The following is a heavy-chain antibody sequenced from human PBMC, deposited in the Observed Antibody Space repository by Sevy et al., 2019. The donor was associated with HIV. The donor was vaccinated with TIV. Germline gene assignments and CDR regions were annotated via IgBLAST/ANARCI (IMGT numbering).Heavy chain of an antibody. CDR3: ARFRRLGCLDYYYYYMDV. Sequence: ASVKVSCKASGYTFTSYGISWVRQAPGQGLEWMGWISAYNGNTNYAQKLQGRVTMTTDTSTSTAYMELRRLRSDDTAVYYCARFRRLGCLDYYYYYMDVWGKGTTVTVSS. CDR1: GYTFTSYG. V-gene: IGHV1-18*04. CDR2: ISAYNGNT. J-gene: IGHJ6*03.